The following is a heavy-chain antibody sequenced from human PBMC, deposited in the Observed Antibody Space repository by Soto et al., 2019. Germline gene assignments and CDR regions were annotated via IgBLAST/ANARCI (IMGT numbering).Heavy chain of an antibody. CDR3: ARDITVSTMGFDY. CDR1: GYTFTDHY. J-gene: IGHJ4*02. CDR2: INFNSGDT. Sequence: GASVKVSCKASGYTFTDHYLHWVRQAPGQGLEWMGWINFNSGDTNFAQKFQGRITMTRDTSITTAYMEVNRLTSDDTAVYYCARDITVSTMGFDYWGQGTLVTVS. D-gene: IGHD4-17*01. V-gene: IGHV1-2*02.